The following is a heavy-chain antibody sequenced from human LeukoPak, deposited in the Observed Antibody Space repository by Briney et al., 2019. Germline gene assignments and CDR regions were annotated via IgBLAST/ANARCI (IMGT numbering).Heavy chain of an antibody. D-gene: IGHD3-22*01. CDR1: GFTVSSNY. V-gene: IGHV3-66*01. J-gene: IGHJ4*02. CDR3: TRESSSGYYLSF. CDR2: IYSGGRT. Sequence: GGSLRLSCAASGFTVSSNYMSWVRQAPGKGPEWVSVIYSGGRTYYADSVKGRFSISRDNSKNTVFLQMDSLRAEDTAVYYCTRESSSGYYLSFWGQGTLVTDSS.